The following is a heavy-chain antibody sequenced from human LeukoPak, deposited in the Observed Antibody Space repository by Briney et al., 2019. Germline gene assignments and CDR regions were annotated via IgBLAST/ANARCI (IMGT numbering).Heavy chain of an antibody. CDR2: INHSGST. CDR3: ARDLYGGNSRFDY. J-gene: IGHJ4*02. CDR1: GGSFSGCY. Sequence: PSETLSLTCAVYGGSFSGCYWSWIRQSPGKGLEWIGEINHSGSTNYNPSLKSRVTISVDTSKNQFSLKLSSVTAADTAVYYCARDLYGGNSRFDYWGQGTLVTVSS. V-gene: IGHV4-34*01. D-gene: IGHD4-23*01.